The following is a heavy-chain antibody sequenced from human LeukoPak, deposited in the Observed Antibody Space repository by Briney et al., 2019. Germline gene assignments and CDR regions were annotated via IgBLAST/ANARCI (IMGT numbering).Heavy chain of an antibody. CDR2: IYYSGST. CDR3: ARAHNSEVWFGELSESWFDP. CDR1: GGSISSSSYY. D-gene: IGHD3-10*01. J-gene: IGHJ5*02. V-gene: IGHV4-39*07. Sequence: ASETLSLTCTVSGGSISSSSYYWGWIRQPPGKGLEWIGSIYYSGSTYYNPSLKSRVTISVDTSKNQFSLKLSSVTAADTAVYYCARAHNSEVWFGELSESWFDPWGQGTLVTVSS.